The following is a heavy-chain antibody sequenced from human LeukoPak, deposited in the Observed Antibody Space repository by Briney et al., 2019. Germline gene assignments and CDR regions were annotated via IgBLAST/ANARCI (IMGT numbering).Heavy chain of an antibody. J-gene: IGHJ3*02. CDR3: ATESGSYYRAFDI. CDR1: GYTSTGYY. CDR2: INPNSGGT. D-gene: IGHD1-26*01. V-gene: IGHV1-2*02. Sequence: GASVKVSCKASGYTSTGYYMHWVRQAPGQGLEWMGWINPNSGGTNYAQKFQGRVTMTRDTSISTAYMELSRLRSDDTAVYYCATESGSYYRAFDIWGQGTMVTVSS.